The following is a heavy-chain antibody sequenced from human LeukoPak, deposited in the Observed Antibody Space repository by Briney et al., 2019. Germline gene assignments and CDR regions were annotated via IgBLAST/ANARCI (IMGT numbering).Heavy chain of an antibody. CDR3: AREHYYGSGSYSF. D-gene: IGHD3-10*01. CDR1: GFTFGTYW. J-gene: IGHJ4*02. Sequence: GGSLRLSCAASGFTFGTYWMTWVRQAPGKGLQWVANIKQDGGEKYYVDSVKGRFSIPRDNAKNSLYLQMNSLRAEDTAVYYCAREHYYGSGSYSFWGQGTLVTVSS. CDR2: IKQDGGEK. V-gene: IGHV3-7*01.